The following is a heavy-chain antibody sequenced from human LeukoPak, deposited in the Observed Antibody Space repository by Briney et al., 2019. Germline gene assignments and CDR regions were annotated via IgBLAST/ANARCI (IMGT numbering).Heavy chain of an antibody. CDR3: ARDLSSAWSILVD. J-gene: IGHJ4*02. D-gene: IGHD6-19*01. CDR1: GFSFSSYE. V-gene: IGHV3-48*03. CDR2: ISGSSSVT. Sequence: GGSLRLSCAASGFSFSSYEMNWVRQAPGKGLEWASYISGSSSVTYYADSVKGRFTISRDNAKNSLYLQMNRLRAEDTAVYYCARDLSSAWSILVDWGQGTLVTVSS.